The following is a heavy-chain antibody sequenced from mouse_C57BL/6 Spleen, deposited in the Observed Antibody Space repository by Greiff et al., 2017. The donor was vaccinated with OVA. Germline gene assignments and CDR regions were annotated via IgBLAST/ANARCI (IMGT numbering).Heavy chain of an antibody. J-gene: IGHJ2*01. CDR2: INLNNGGT. CDR1: GYTFTDYN. CDR3: ARPPSITTVVEDY. V-gene: IGHV1-22*01. Sequence: VQLQQSGPELVKPGASVKMSCKASGYTFTDYNMHWVKQSHGKSLEWIGYINLNNGGTSYNQKFKGKATLTVNKSSSTAYMELRSLTSEDSAVYYCARPPSITTVVEDYWGQGTTLTVSS. D-gene: IGHD1-1*01.